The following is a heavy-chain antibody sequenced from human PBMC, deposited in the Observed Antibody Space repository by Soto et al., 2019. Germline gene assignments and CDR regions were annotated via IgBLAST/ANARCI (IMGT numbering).Heavy chain of an antibody. CDR3: AKSPLGYCSGGSCYPPHYFDY. CDR1: GFTFSNYA. CDR2: VGGSGDST. Sequence: EVQLLDSGGGLVQPGGSLRLSCAASGFTFSNYAMSWVRQAPGKGLEWVSGVGGSGDSTYYADSVKGRSTIARDNSKDSRYLQMNSLRAEDTAVYYCAKSPLGYCSGGSCYPPHYFDYWGQGTLVTVSS. V-gene: IGHV3-23*01. J-gene: IGHJ4*02. D-gene: IGHD2-15*01.